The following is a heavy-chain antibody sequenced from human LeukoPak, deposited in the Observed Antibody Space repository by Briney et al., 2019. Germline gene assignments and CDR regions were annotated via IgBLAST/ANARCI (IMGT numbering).Heavy chain of an antibody. Sequence: GASVKVSCKASGYTFTGYYMHWVRQAPGQGLEWMGWINPNSGGTNYAQKFQGRVTMTRDTSISTAYMELSRLRSDDTAVYYCARGGLSRYGSSGPIGAGYWGQGTLVTVSS. CDR1: GYTFTGYY. CDR3: ARGGLSRYGSSGPIGAGY. J-gene: IGHJ4*02. CDR2: INPNSGGT. V-gene: IGHV1-2*02. D-gene: IGHD3-22*01.